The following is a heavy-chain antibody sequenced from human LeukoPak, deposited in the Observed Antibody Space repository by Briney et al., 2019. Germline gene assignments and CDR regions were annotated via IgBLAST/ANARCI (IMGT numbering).Heavy chain of an antibody. CDR1: GGSISSYY. CDR2: IYYSGST. Sequence: PSATLSLTCTVSGGSISSYYWSWIRQPPGKGLEWIGSIYYSGSTNYNPSLKSRVTISVDTSKNQFSLKLSSVTAADTAVYYCARDLTGTTYVDYWGQGTLVTVSS. D-gene: IGHD1-7*01. V-gene: IGHV4-59*01. CDR3: ARDLTGTTYVDY. J-gene: IGHJ4*02.